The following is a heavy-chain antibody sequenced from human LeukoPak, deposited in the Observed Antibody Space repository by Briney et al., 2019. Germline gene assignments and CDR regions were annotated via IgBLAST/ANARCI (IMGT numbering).Heavy chain of an antibody. D-gene: IGHD6-13*01. CDR2: INRDGRGR. J-gene: IGHJ4*02. CDR1: GFTFSNYW. Sequence: GRSLRPSCAPSGFTFSNYWMRCVRQAPGKGLGWVSRINRDGRGRNYADSVKGRFTISRDKAKNPLYLQMSSLRAEDTAVYYCASDSSHRKAAGGDYWGQGTLVTVSS. V-gene: IGHV3-74*01. CDR3: ASDSSHRKAAGGDY.